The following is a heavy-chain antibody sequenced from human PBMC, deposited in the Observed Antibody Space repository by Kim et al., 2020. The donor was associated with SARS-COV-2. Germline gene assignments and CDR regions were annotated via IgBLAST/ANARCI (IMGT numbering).Heavy chain of an antibody. CDR3: ARLEEINSFDY. J-gene: IGHJ4*02. CDR1: GYSFTSYW. CDR2: IYPGDSNI. V-gene: IGHV5-51*01. Sequence: GESLKISCKGSGYSFTSYWIGWVRQMPGKGLEWMGIIYPGDSNIRYSPSFQGQVTMSVDKSISTAYLQWSSLKASDTAMYYCARLEEINSFDYWGQGTLVTVSS.